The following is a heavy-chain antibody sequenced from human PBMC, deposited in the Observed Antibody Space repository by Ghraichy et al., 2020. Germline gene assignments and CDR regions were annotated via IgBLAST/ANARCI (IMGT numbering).Heavy chain of an antibody. D-gene: IGHD5-12*01. Sequence: SETLSLTCTVSGGSISSYYWSWIRQPPGKGLEWIGYIYYSGSTNYNPSLKSRVTISVDTSKNQFSLKLSSVTAADTAVYYCARVSLRGWFDPWGQGTLVTVSS. CDR1: GGSISSYY. V-gene: IGHV4-59*01. CDR3: ARVSLRGWFDP. J-gene: IGHJ5*02. CDR2: IYYSGST.